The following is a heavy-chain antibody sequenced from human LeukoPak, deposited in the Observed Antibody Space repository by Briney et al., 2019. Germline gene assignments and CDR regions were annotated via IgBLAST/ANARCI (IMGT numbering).Heavy chain of an antibody. Sequence: GGSLRLSCAASGFTFSSYAMNWVRQAPGKGLEWVSCLSGSSDSTYYTYSVKGRFTISRDNSKNTLYLQTDSLRAEDTAVYYCAKASAAGCYSALDYWGQGSLVTVSS. CDR3: AKASAAGCYSALDY. D-gene: IGHD2-15*01. CDR1: GFTFSSYA. J-gene: IGHJ4*02. CDR2: LSGSSDST. V-gene: IGHV3-23*01.